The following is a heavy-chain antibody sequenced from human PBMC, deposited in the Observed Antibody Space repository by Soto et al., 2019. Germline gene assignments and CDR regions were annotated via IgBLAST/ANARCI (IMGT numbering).Heavy chain of an antibody. J-gene: IGHJ4*02. CDR3: ARGVDYDSSAYYFFF. D-gene: IGHD3-22*01. CDR1: GVPFSRYA. Sequence: QVQLVQSGAAVTKPGSYVKVSCKASGVPFSRYALNWVLQAPGQGQEWMGGIVPIFGKPKYAQKFQGRVTITADESTSTAYMELSSLRSEDTAVYYCARGVDYDSSAYYFFFWGQGTLVTVSS. CDR2: IVPIFGKP. V-gene: IGHV1-69*01.